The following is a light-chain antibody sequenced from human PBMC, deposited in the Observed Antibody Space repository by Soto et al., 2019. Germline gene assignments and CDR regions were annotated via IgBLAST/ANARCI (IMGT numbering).Light chain of an antibody. CDR3: QQANSFPLT. CDR1: QGLSSW. V-gene: IGKV1-12*01. CDR2: AAS. Sequence: DIPMTQSPSSVSASVGDRVTITCRASQGLSSWLAWYQQKPGKAPNLLIYAASNLQSGVPSRFSGSGSGADFTLTISSLQPEDFATYYCQQANSFPLTFGGGTKVEIK. J-gene: IGKJ4*01.